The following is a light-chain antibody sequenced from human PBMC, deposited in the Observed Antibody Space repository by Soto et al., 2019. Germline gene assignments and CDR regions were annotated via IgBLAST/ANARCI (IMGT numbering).Light chain of an antibody. CDR1: QSVSSGY. CDR3: QQCGSSPVG. CDR2: GAS. V-gene: IGKV3-20*01. J-gene: IGKJ1*01. Sequence: EIVLTQSPGTLSLSPGERATLSCRASQSVSSGYLAWYQQKPGQAPSLLIYGASSRATGIPDRFSGSGSGTDFTLTISRLEPEDFAVYYCQQCGSSPVGFGQGTKVEIK.